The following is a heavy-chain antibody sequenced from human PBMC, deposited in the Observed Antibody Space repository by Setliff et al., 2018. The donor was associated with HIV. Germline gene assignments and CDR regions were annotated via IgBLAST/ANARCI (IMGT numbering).Heavy chain of an antibody. Sequence: ASVKVSCKASGYTFTGYYMHWVRQAPGQGLEWMGWINPNSGGTNYAQKFQGRVTMTRDTSISTAYMELRRLRSDDTAVYYCARDRSDYYYYGMDVWGQGTTVTVSS. CDR1: GYTFTGYY. CDR2: INPNSGGT. CDR3: ARDRSDYYYYGMDV. D-gene: IGHD3-3*01. V-gene: IGHV1-2*02. J-gene: IGHJ6*02.